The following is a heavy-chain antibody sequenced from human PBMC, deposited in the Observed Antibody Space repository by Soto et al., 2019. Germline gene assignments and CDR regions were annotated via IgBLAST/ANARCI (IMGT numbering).Heavy chain of an antibody. D-gene: IGHD2-21*02. V-gene: IGHV1-69*12. CDR3: ARAPTKHIVVVTPYYYYYIMDV. Sequence: QVQLVQSGAEVKKPGSSVKVSCKASGGTFNSYAITWVRQAPGQGLEWMGGIIPIFGTTNYAQKFQGRVTIFADESTSTAYMELSSLRSEDTAVYYCARAPTKHIVVVTPYYYYYIMDVWGQGTTVTVSS. J-gene: IGHJ6*02. CDR2: IIPIFGTT. CDR1: GGTFNSYA.